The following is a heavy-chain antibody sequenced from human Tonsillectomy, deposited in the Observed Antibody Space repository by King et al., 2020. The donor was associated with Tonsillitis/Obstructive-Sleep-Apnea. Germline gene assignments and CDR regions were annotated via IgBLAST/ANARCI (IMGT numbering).Heavy chain of an antibody. Sequence: VQLVESGGGVVRPGGSLRLSCAASGFSIDDYGMSWVRHAPGKGLESVSGINWNGGRIGYVDSVKGRFTISRDNAKNSLYLQMNSLRVEDTALYYCAREKLYSSSSDLDYWGQGTLVTVSS. D-gene: IGHD6-6*01. CDR1: GFSIDDYG. V-gene: IGHV3-20*04. J-gene: IGHJ4*02. CDR3: AREKLYSSSSDLDY. CDR2: INWNGGRI.